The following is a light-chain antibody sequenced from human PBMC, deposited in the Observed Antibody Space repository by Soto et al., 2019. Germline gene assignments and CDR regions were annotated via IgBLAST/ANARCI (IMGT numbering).Light chain of an antibody. CDR3: AVWDDSLNGHLV. V-gene: IGLV1-44*01. Sequence: QSVLSQPPSASGTPGQTVTISCSGGTSNIGGYHVHWYRQFPGTAPQLFIFTENQRPSGVPDRFSGSQSGTAASLAISGLQYDDEADYYCAVWDDSLNGHLVFGGGTKLTVL. CDR1: TSNIGGYH. CDR2: TEN. J-gene: IGLJ2*01.